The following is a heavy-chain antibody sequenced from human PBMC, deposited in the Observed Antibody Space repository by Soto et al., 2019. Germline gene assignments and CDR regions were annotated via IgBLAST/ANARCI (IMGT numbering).Heavy chain of an antibody. Sequence: ASVKVSCKASGYTFTSYYMHWVRQAPGQGLEWMGIINPSGGSTSYAQKFQGRVTMTRDTSTSTVYMELSSLRSEDTAVYYCARAPKRYCSSTSCYTASYYYYGMDVWGQGTTVTVSS. D-gene: IGHD2-2*02. CDR3: ARAPKRYCSSTSCYTASYYYYGMDV. V-gene: IGHV1-46*01. CDR2: INPSGGST. J-gene: IGHJ6*02. CDR1: GYTFTSYY.